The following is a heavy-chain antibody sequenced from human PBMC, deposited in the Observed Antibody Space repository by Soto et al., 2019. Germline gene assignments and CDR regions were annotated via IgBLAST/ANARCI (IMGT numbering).Heavy chain of an antibody. CDR1: GGSISSGDYY. CDR3: ARERPDGARLDP. V-gene: IGHV4-30-4*01. Sequence: ASETLSLTCTVSGGSISSGDYYWSWIRQPPGKGLEWIGYIYYSGSTFYNPSLKSRVTISVDTSKNQFSLKLSSVPAADTAVYYCARERPDGARLDPWGQGTLVTVS. CDR2: IYYSGST. D-gene: IGHD6-6*01. J-gene: IGHJ5*02.